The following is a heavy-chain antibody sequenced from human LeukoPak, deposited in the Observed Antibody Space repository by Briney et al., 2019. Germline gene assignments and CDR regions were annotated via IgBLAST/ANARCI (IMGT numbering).Heavy chain of an antibody. V-gene: IGHV4-30-2*01. CDR3: ARADFWSGYYYFDY. D-gene: IGHD3-3*01. J-gene: IGHJ4*02. Sequence: PSETLSLTCAVSGGSISSGGYSWSWIRQPPGKGLEWIGYIYHSGSTYYNPSLKSRVTISVDRSKNQFSLELSSVTAADTAVYYCARADFWSGYYYFDYWGQGTLVTVSS. CDR2: IYHSGST. CDR1: GGSISSGGYS.